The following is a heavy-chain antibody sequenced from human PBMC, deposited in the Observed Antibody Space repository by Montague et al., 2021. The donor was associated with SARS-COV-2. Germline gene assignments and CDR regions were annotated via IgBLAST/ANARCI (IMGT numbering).Heavy chain of an antibody. J-gene: IGHJ4*02. D-gene: IGHD6-19*01. CDR1: GGSVSSYY. CDR2: IHHSGTM. CDR3: TRVHDRGWSDD. V-gene: IGHV4-59*02. Sequence: SETLSLTCTVSGGSVSSYYWSWTRQPPGKGLEWIGYIHHSGTMKYNPSLNSRVTILLDTSKNQFSLKLSSLTAADTAVYYCTRVHDRGWSDDWGQGSQVTVSS.